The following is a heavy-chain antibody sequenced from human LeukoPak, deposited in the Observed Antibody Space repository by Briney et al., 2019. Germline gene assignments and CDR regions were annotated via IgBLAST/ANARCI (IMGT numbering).Heavy chain of an antibody. V-gene: IGHV3-23*01. J-gene: IGHJ4*02. CDR1: GFTFSSYA. Sequence: PGESLRLSCAASGFTFSSYAMIWVRQAPGKGLEWVSAISGSGHNTYYADSVKGRFTISRDNSKNTVYLQMNSLRAEDTALYYCAKWREGTMVYFDYWGQGTLVTVSS. CDR2: ISGSGHNT. D-gene: IGHD3-10*01. CDR3: AKWREGTMVYFDY.